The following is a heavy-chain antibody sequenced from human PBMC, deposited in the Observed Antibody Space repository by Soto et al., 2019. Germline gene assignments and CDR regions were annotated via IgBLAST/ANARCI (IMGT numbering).Heavy chain of an antibody. CDR3: ARDMAIVVVPAAIGYYYYGMDV. CDR2: ISAYNGNT. J-gene: IGHJ6*02. Sequence: ASVKVSCKASGYTFTSYGISWVRQAPGQGLEWMGWISAYNGNTNYAQKLQGRVTMTTDTSTSTAYMELRSLRSGDTAVYYCARDMAIVVVPAAIGYYYYGMDVWGQGTTVTVSS. D-gene: IGHD2-2*03. V-gene: IGHV1-18*04. CDR1: GYTFTSYG.